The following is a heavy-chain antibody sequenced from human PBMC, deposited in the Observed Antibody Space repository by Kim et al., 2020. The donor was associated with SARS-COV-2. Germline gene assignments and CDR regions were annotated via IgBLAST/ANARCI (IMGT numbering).Heavy chain of an antibody. Sequence: GGSLRLSCAASGFTFSSYAMSWVRQAPGKGLEWVSAISGGGGSTYYADSVKGRFTISRDNSKNTLYLQMNSLRAEDTAVYYCAKDLDYGYFYYGMDVWGQGTPVTVSS. V-gene: IGHV3-23*01. CDR3: AKDLDYGYFYYGMDV. D-gene: IGHD4-17*01. CDR2: ISGGGGST. CDR1: GFTFSSYA. J-gene: IGHJ6*02.